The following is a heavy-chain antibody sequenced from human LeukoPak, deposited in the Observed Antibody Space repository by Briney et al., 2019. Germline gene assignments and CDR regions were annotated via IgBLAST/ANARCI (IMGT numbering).Heavy chain of an antibody. CDR1: GYTFTSYD. D-gene: IGHD2-2*01. V-gene: IGHV1-8*01. CDR3: ARADIVVVPAAMRDYYYYYYMDV. Sequence: ASVKVSCKASGYTFTSYDINWVRQATGQGLEWIGWMNPNSGNTGYAQKFQGRVTMTRNTSISTAYMELSSLRSEDTAVYYCARADIVVVPAAMRDYYYYYYMDVWGKGTTVTVSS. CDR2: MNPNSGNT. J-gene: IGHJ6*03.